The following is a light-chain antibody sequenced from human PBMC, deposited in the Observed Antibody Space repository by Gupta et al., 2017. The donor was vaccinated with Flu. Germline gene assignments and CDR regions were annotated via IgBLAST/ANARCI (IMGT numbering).Light chain of an antibody. CDR3: CSDAGTSTWV. CDR1: SSDLGGYNL. V-gene: IGLV2-23*01. J-gene: IGLJ3*02. CDR2: EGS. Sequence: QSALTQPTSVSGSPGQSITISCTGTSSDLGGYNLVSWYQQHPGKAPKLIIYEGSKRPSGVSNRFSGSKSGNTASLTISGRQAEDEAGYHCCSDAGTSTWVFGGGTKLTVL.